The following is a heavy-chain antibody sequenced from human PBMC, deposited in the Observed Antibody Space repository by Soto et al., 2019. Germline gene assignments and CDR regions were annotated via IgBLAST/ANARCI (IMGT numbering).Heavy chain of an antibody. D-gene: IGHD5-12*01. Sequence: ASVKGSCKASGGTFSSYAISWVRQAPGQGLEWMGGIIPIFGTANYAQKFQGRVTITADESTSTAYMELSSLRSEDTAVYYCARDVNSGYDSIDYWGQGNQVAVSS. CDR2: IIPIFGTA. CDR1: GGTFSSYA. V-gene: IGHV1-69*13. J-gene: IGHJ4*02. CDR3: ARDVNSGYDSIDY.